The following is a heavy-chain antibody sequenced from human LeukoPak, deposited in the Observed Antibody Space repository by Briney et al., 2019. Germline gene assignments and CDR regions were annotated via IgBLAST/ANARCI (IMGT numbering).Heavy chain of an antibody. CDR2: ISSNGGST. CDR3: VKDPHSGSSSLYFDY. V-gene: IGHV3-64D*06. D-gene: IGHD6-13*01. CDR1: GFTFSSYA. J-gene: IGHJ4*02. Sequence: TGGSLRLSCSASGFTFSSYAMHWVRQAPGKGLEYVSAISSNGGSTYYADSVKGRFTISRDNSKNTLYLQMSSLRAEDTAAYYCVKDPHSGSSSLYFDYWGQGTLVTVSS.